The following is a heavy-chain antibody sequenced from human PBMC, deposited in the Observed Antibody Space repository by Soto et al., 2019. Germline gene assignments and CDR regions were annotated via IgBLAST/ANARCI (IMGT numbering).Heavy chain of an antibody. CDR1: GFTFSSYA. J-gene: IGHJ4*02. D-gene: IGHD1-26*01. V-gene: IGHV3-30-3*01. CDR2: ISYDGSNK. CDR3: ARGRVVGAISPFDF. Sequence: PGGSLRLSCAASGFTFSSYAMHWVRQAPGKGLEWVAVISYDGSNKYYADSVKGRFTISRDNSKNTLYLQMNSLRAEDTAVYYCARGRVVGAISPFDFWGQGTLVTVSS.